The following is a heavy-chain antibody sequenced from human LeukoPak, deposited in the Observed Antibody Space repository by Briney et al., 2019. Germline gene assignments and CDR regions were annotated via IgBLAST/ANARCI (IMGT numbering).Heavy chain of an antibody. Sequence: PGRSLRLSCAASGFTFSSHATHWVRQAPGKGLEWVAVISYDGRNKYCADSVKGRFTISRDDSKNTLYLQMNSLRAEDTAVYYCAKVSEYCSGGSCSRYYFYGMDVWGQGTTVTVSS. D-gene: IGHD2-15*01. J-gene: IGHJ6*02. CDR3: AKVSEYCSGGSCSRYYFYGMDV. CDR2: ISYDGRNK. CDR1: GFTFSSHA. V-gene: IGHV3-30*18.